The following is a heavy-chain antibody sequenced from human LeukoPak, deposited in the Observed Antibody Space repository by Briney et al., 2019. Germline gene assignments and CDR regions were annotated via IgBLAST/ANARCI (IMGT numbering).Heavy chain of an antibody. Sequence: GGSLRLSCAASGFTFDDDAMHWVRQAPGKGLEWVSGISWNSGSIGYVDSVKGRFTISRDNAKNSLYLQMNSLRVEDTALYYCAKDIGYSSSSGGSFDYWGQGTLVTVSS. CDR1: GFTFDDDA. CDR3: AKDIGYSSSSGGSFDY. V-gene: IGHV3-9*01. CDR2: ISWNSGSI. D-gene: IGHD6-6*01. J-gene: IGHJ4*02.